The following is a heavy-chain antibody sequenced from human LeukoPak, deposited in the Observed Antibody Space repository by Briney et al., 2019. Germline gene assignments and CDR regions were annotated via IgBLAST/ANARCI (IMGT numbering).Heavy chain of an antibody. CDR3: ASSTSYLGQTFDY. Sequence: SETLSLTCTVSVGSISSYYWSWIRPPPGKGLEWIGYIYTSGSTNYNPSLKSRVTISVDTSKNQFSLKLSSVTAADTAVYYCASSTSYLGQTFDYWGQGTLVTVSS. CDR2: IYTSGST. J-gene: IGHJ4*02. D-gene: IGHD2-2*01. V-gene: IGHV4-4*09. CDR1: VGSISSYY.